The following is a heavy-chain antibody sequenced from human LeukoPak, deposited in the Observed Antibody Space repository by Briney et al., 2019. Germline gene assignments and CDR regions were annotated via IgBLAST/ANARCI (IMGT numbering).Heavy chain of an antibody. V-gene: IGHV3-9*01. CDR3: ARDPLYDSSGSRADI. D-gene: IGHD3-22*01. J-gene: IGHJ3*02. Sequence: GGSLRLSCAASGFTFDDYAMHWVRQAPGKGLEWVSGISWNSGSIGYADSVKGRFTISRDNAKNSLYLQMNSLRAEDTAVYYCARDPLYDSSGSRADIWGQGTMVTVSS. CDR2: ISWNSGSI. CDR1: GFTFDDYA.